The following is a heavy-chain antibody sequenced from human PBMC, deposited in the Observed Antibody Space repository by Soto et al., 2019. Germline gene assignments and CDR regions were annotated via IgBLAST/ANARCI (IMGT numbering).Heavy chain of an antibody. CDR3: PRHIHNQGFEYYFDS. D-gene: IGHD1-1*01. CDR1: GGSITSSGSA. V-gene: IGHV4-39*01. Sequence: QLQLQESGPGLVKPSETLSLTCNASGGSITSSGSAWGWIRQSPGKGLEWIGTIDYSGNIYYIPSLKSRITISVDTSKNQISLKLSSVTAADTAVYYCPRHIHNQGFEYYFDSWGQGTLVTVSS. CDR2: IDYSGNI. J-gene: IGHJ4*02.